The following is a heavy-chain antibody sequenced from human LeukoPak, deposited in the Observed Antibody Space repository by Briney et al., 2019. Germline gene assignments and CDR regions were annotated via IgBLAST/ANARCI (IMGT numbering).Heavy chain of an antibody. V-gene: IGHV1-69*01. CDR3: ARRADDILTGYEWFDP. Sequence: SSVKVSCKASGGTFSSYAISWVRQAPGQGLEWMGGIIPIFGTANYAQKFQGRVTITADESTSTAYMELSSLRSEDTAVYYCARRADDILTGYEWFDPWGQGTLVTVSS. D-gene: IGHD3-9*01. CDR2: IIPIFGTA. CDR1: GGTFSSYA. J-gene: IGHJ5*02.